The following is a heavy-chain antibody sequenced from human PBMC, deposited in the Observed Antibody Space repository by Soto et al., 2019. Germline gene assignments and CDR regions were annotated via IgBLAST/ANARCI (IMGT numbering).Heavy chain of an antibody. CDR2: IYYSGST. CDR3: AIEYRKSGYSRSWVFDS. D-gene: IGHD6-13*01. J-gene: IGHJ4*02. Sequence: QVQLQESGPGLVKPSQTLSLICTVSGGSINSGGYYWSWFRQHPGKRLEWFGYIYYSGSTYYNPFLRSRVTISAGASESQCPLKLGSVSGADTAVYFCAIEYRKSGYSRSWVFDSWGQGTLVNVSS. CDR1: GGSINSGGYY. V-gene: IGHV4-31*03.